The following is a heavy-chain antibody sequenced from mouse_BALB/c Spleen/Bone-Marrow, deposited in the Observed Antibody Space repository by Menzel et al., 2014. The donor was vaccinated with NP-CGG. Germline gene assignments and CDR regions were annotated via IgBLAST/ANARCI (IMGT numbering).Heavy chain of an antibody. V-gene: IGHV1S81*02. D-gene: IGHD1-2*01. CDR3: PRSGFYGYGSYFDV. CDR2: INPSNGVT. CDR1: AYTFTNYY. Sequence: QVQLQQPGAELVKPGASVKLSCKASAYTFTNYYVYWVKQRPGQGLEWIGEINPSNGVTNFNETFLSKATLTVDDSSSTAYMHLSSLTSEDSAVYYSPRSGFYGYGSYFDVWGAGTTGTGAS. J-gene: IGHJ1*01.